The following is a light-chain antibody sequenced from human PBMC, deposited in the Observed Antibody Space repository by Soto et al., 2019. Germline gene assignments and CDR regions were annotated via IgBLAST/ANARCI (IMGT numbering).Light chain of an antibody. Sequence: DIQMTQSPSTLSASVGDRITITCQASQNINTWLAWYQQIPGEAPKLLIYDGSTLERGVPTRFSGSGSGTEFTLTISSLQAEDFATFYCQQYKTYSRTFGQGTTVEV. CDR1: QNINTW. CDR2: DGS. CDR3: QQYKTYSRT. J-gene: IGKJ1*01. V-gene: IGKV1-5*03.